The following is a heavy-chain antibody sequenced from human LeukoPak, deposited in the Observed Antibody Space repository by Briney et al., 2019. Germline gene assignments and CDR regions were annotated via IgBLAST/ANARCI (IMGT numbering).Heavy chain of an antibody. D-gene: IGHD3-9*01. CDR1: GYTFTSYD. CDR3: ARAGAMYDILTGYSFDY. CDR2: MNPNSGNT. Sequence: ASVKVSCKASGYTFTSYDINWVRQATGQGLEWMGWMNPNSGNTGYAQKFQGRVTMARNTSISTAYMELSSLRSEDTAVYYCARAGAMYDILTGYSFDYWGQGTLVTVSS. J-gene: IGHJ4*02. V-gene: IGHV1-8*01.